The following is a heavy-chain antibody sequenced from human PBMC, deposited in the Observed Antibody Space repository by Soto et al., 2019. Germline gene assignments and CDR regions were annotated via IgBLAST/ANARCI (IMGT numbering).Heavy chain of an antibody. CDR1: GYTFTKFD. Sequence: QVQLVQSGAEVKKPGASVRVSCTASGYTFTKFDINWVRQATGQGLEWMGWMNPNSGNTGYAQQFQGRVTMTRNTSITTAYMELSTLRSEDTAVYYCVRGDYGDYSHWFDPWGQGTLVTVSS. J-gene: IGHJ5*02. CDR2: MNPNSGNT. V-gene: IGHV1-8*01. D-gene: IGHD4-17*01. CDR3: VRGDYGDYSHWFDP.